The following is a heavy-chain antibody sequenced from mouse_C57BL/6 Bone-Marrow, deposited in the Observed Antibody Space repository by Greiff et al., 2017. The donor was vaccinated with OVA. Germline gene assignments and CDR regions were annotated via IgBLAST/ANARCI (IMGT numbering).Heavy chain of an antibody. J-gene: IGHJ4*01. V-gene: IGHV1-50*01. D-gene: IGHD2-1*01. CDR2: IDPSDSYT. Sequence: QVQLQQPGAELVKPGASVKLSCKASGYTFTSYWMQWVKQRPGQGLEWIGEIDPSDSYTNYNQKFKGKATLTVDTSSSTSYMQVSSLTSEDSAFYYCASNYGNYHYYAMDYWGQGTSVTVSS. CDR1: GYTFTSYW. CDR3: ASNYGNYHYYAMDY.